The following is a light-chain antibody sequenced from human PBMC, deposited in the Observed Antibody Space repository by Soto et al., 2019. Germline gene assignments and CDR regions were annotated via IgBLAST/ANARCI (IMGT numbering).Light chain of an antibody. CDR2: DNN. V-gene: IGLV1-51*01. Sequence: QSVLTQPPSVSAAPGQKVTISCSGSSSNIGNNYVSWYQQLPGTAPKLLIFDNNKRPSGIPDRFSGSKSGTSATLGITGLQTGDEADYYCGTWENSLSAVVFGGGTKLTVL. J-gene: IGLJ2*01. CDR3: GTWENSLSAVV. CDR1: SSNIGNNY.